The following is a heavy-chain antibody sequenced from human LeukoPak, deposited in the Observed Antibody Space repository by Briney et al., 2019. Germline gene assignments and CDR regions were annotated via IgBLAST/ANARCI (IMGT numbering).Heavy chain of an antibody. Sequence: ASVKVSCKASGYTFTSYGISWVRQAPGQGLEWMGWISAYNGNTNYAQKLQGRVTMATDTSTSTAYMELRSLRSDDTAVYYCARTALWFGELLGDYWGQGTLVTVSS. CDR1: GYTFTSYG. V-gene: IGHV1-18*01. J-gene: IGHJ4*02. CDR3: ARTALWFGELLGDY. CDR2: ISAYNGNT. D-gene: IGHD3-10*01.